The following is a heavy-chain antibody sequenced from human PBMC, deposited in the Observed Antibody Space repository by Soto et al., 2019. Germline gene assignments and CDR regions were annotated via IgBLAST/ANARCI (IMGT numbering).Heavy chain of an antibody. D-gene: IGHD3-22*01. CDR3: ARDSSGSSAYSY. J-gene: IGHJ4*02. V-gene: IGHV1-18*04. CDR1: GYRFSDNG. CDR2: ISADNGNG. Sequence: ASVKVSFKASGYRFSDNGVSWVRQAPGQGLEWMGWISADNGNGNYAQKFQGRVTMTTDTSTSTAYMEMRSLRSDDTAGYYCARDSSGSSAYSYWGQGTLVTVSS.